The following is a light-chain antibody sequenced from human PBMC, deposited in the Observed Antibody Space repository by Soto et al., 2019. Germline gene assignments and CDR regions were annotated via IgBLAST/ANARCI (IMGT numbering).Light chain of an antibody. CDR2: AAT. CDR3: QQSYSNPRT. V-gene: IGKV1-39*01. J-gene: IGKJ1*01. Sequence: DIQMTQSPSSLSASVADRVTITCRASQSISSHLNWYQHKPGKAPNLLIYAATTLQSGVPSRFSGSGSGTDFTLTISSLQPEDFATYYCQQSYSNPRTFGQGTKVDIK. CDR1: QSISSH.